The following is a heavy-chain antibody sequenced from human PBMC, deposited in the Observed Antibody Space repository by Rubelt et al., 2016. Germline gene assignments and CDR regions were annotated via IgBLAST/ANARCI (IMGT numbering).Heavy chain of an antibody. CDR3: ARGRIRIVVANGVNWFDP. D-gene: IGHD3-22*01. Sequence: QVQLQQWGAGLLKPSETLSLTCAVYGGSFSGYYWSWIRQPPGKGLEWIGEINHSGSTNYNPSLKSGVIISVDTSKNQFSLKLSSVTAADTAVYYCARGRIRIVVANGVNWFDPWGQGTLVTVSS. CDR1: GGSFSGYY. J-gene: IGHJ5*02. CDR2: INHSGST. V-gene: IGHV4-34*01.